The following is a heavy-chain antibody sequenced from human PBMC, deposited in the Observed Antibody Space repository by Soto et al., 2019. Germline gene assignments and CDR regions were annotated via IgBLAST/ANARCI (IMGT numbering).Heavy chain of an antibody. CDR2: ISSSTSTI. D-gene: IGHD1-20*01. J-gene: IGHJ4*02. CDR1: GFTFSSYS. V-gene: IGHV3-48*01. Sequence: GSLRLSCAASGFTFSSYSMNWVRQAPGKGLEWVSYISSSTSTIYYADSVKGRFTISRDNVKNSLYLQMNSLRAEDTAVYYCANDVPYNRHAYSGLRTLVTVSS. CDR3: ANDVPYNRHAY.